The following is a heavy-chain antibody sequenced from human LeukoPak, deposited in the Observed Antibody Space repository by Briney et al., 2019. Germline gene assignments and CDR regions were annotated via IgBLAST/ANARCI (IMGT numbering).Heavy chain of an antibody. J-gene: IGHJ4*02. CDR1: GGSISRSSYY. CDR2: IYYSGST. D-gene: IGHD3-16*02. Sequence: SETLSLTCTVSGGSISRSSYYWGWIRQPPGKGLEWIGSIYYSGSTYYNPSLKSRVTISVDTSKNQFSLKLSSVTAADTAVYYCARARIYDYVWGSYRYIFDYWGQGTLVTVSS. CDR3: ARARIYDYVWGSYRYIFDY. V-gene: IGHV4-39*07.